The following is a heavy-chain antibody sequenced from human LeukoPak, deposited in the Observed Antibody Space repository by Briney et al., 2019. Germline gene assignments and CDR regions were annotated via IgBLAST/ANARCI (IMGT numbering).Heavy chain of an antibody. V-gene: IGHV3-23*01. Sequence: PGGSLRLSCAASGFTFRKYLMNWVRQAPGKGVEWVSAITGSGSSTYYADSVKGRLTISRDNSKNLPYLEMKRLSAQDTAVYYCTKVFPYCACDCYYIYWGQGTLVSVSS. J-gene: IGHJ4*02. CDR3: TKVFPYCACDCYYIY. CDR1: GFTFRKYL. D-gene: IGHD2-21*02. CDR2: ITGSGSST.